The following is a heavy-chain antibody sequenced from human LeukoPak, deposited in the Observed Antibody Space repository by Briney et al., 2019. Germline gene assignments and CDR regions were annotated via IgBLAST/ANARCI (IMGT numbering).Heavy chain of an antibody. J-gene: IGHJ4*02. V-gene: IGHV4-59*01. Sequence: SETLSLTCTVSGGSISSYYWSWIRQSPGKGLEWIGYFYYTGSTTYNPSLKSRVTISADTSKNQFSLKLSSVTAADTAVYYCASRKLGNDYWGQGTLVTVSS. D-gene: IGHD7-27*01. CDR3: ASRKLGNDY. CDR1: GGSISSYY. CDR2: FYYTGST.